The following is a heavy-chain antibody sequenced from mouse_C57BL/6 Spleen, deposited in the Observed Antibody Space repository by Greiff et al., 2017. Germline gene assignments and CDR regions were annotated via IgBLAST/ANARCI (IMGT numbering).Heavy chain of an antibody. V-gene: IGHV1-50*01. CDR2: IDPSDSYT. Sequence: QVQLQQPGAELVKPGASVKLSCKASGYTFTSYWMQWVKQRPGQGLEWIGEIDPSDSYTNYNQKFTGKATLTVDTSSSTAYMQLSSLTSEDSAVYYCARTGLYYGNPVDYWGQGTTLTVSS. D-gene: IGHD2-1*01. J-gene: IGHJ2*01. CDR1: GYTFTSYW. CDR3: ARTGLYYGNPVDY.